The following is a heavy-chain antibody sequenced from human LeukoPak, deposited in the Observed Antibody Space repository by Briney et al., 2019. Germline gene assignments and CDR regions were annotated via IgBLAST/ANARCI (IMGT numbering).Heavy chain of an antibody. V-gene: IGHV3-74*01. J-gene: IGHJ3*02. CDR1: GFSFSGHW. CDR2: ISPTGSTT. CDR3: ARETSGNYYGSFDI. Sequence: TGGSLRLSCAASGFSFSGHWMHWARHLPGKGLVWVSRISPTGSTTSYADSVKGRSTVSRDNAKNTLYLQVNSLRIEDTAVYYCARETSGNYYGSFDIWGQGTMVTVSS. D-gene: IGHD1-26*01.